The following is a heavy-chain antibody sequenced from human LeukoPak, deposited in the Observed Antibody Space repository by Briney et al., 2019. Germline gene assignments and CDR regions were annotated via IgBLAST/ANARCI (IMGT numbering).Heavy chain of an antibody. CDR3: ARTTYYYDSSGYYYVDY. Sequence: SGPTLVNPTQTLTLTCTFSGFSLSTSGMCVSWIRQPPGKALEWLARIDWDDDKYYSTSLKTRLTVSKDTSKNQVVLTMTNMDPVDTATYYCARTTYYYDSSGYYYVDYWGQGTLVTVSS. CDR2: IDWDDDK. D-gene: IGHD3-22*01. J-gene: IGHJ4*02. CDR1: GFSLSTSGMC. V-gene: IGHV2-70*11.